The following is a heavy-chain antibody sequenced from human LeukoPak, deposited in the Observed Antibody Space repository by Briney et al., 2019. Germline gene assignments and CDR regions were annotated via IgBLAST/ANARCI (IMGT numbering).Heavy chain of an antibody. CDR1: GGSITDYY. J-gene: IGHJ3*02. CDR2: DYYSGSS. CDR3: ARDLKLDGSSGYYAFDI. V-gene: IGHV4-59*01. D-gene: IGHD3-22*01. Sequence: PSETLSLTCTVSGGSITDYYWGWIRQPPGEGLEWIGYDYYSGSSNYNPSLKSRVTISVDTSKNQFSLKMSSVTAADTAVYYCARDLKLDGSSGYYAFDIWGQGTMVTVSS.